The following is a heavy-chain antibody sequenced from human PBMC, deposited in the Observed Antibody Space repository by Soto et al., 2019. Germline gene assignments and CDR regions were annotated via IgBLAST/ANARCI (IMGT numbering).Heavy chain of an antibody. D-gene: IGHD3-3*01. Sequence: SETLSLTCTVSGGSISSSSYYWGWIRQPPGKGLEWIGSIYYSGSTYYNPSLKSRVTISVDTSKNQFSLKLSSVTAADTAVYYCARVITIFGVVITKLRYFDSWGQGTPVTVSS. V-gene: IGHV4-39*01. CDR3: ARVITIFGVVITKLRYFDS. J-gene: IGHJ4*02. CDR2: IYYSGST. CDR1: GGSISSSSYY.